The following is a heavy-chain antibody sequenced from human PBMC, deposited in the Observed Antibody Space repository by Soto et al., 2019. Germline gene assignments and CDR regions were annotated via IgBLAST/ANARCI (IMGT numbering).Heavy chain of an antibody. J-gene: IGHJ3*02. V-gene: IGHV1-18*01. CDR2: ISSYNGDT. CDR1: GYTFTRSG. CDR3: ARAIGYYGSGSYYDDDAFDI. D-gene: IGHD3-10*01. Sequence: GASVKVSCKASGYTFTRSGISWVRQAPGQGPEWMGWISSYNGDTNYAQTFQGRVTITRDTSASTAYMELSSLRSEDTAVYYCARAIGYYGSGSYYDDDAFDIWGQGTMVTVSS.